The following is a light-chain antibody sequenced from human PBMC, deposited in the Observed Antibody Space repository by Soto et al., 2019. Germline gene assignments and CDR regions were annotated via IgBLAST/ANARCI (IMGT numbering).Light chain of an antibody. Sequence: DIQMTQSPSSLSASVGDRVTITCRASQGISIYLAWYQQKPGKVPKLLMYDASTLQSGVPSRFSGSGSGTDFTLTISGLQPEDVATYYCQKYIGAPLTFGGGTKVEIK. CDR1: QGISIY. J-gene: IGKJ4*01. V-gene: IGKV1-27*01. CDR3: QKYIGAPLT. CDR2: DAS.